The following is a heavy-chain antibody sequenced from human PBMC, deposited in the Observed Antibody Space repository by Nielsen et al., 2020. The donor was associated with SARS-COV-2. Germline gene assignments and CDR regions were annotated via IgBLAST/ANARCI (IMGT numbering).Heavy chain of an antibody. J-gene: IGHJ4*02. CDR1: GFTFSSYW. Sequence: GGSLRLSCAASGFTFSSYWMHWVRQAPGKGLVWVSRINSDGSSTSYADSVKGRFTISRDNAKNTLYLQMNSLRAEDTAVYYCAREGGIRYFDWRGYYFDYWGQGTLVTVSS. CDR3: AREGGIRYFDWRGYYFDY. CDR2: INSDGSST. D-gene: IGHD3-9*01. V-gene: IGHV3-74*01.